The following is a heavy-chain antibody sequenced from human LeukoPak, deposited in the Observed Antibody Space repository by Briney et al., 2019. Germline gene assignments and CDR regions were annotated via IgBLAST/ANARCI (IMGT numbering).Heavy chain of an antibody. D-gene: IGHD2-15*01. CDR1: GFTFRSYW. CDR3: AAPSVVAAFQR. J-gene: IGHJ1*01. CDR2: INSDGSST. V-gene: IGHV3-74*01. Sequence: GGSLRLSCAASGFTFRSYWMHWVRQLPGKGLVWVSRINSDGSSTSYADSVKGRFTISRDNAKNTLYLQMNSLRAEDTAVYFCAAPSVVAAFQRWGQGTLVTVSS.